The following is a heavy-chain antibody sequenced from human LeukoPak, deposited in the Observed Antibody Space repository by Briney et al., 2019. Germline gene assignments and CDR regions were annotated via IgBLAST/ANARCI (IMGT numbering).Heavy chain of an antibody. Sequence: GGSLRLSCAASGFTFSSYAMHWVRQAPGKGLEWVAVISYDGSNKYYADSVKGRFTISRDNSKNTLYLQMNSLRAEDTAVYYCAREPPRDYYADYWGQGTLVTVSS. CDR3: AREPPRDYYADY. CDR2: ISYDGSNK. V-gene: IGHV3-30*04. J-gene: IGHJ4*02. CDR1: GFTFSSYA. D-gene: IGHD3-10*01.